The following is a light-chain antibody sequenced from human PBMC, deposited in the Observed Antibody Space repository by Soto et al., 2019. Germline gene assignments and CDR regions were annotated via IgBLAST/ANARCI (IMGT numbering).Light chain of an antibody. CDR1: QSVLYSSNNKNY. V-gene: IGKV4-1*01. J-gene: IGKJ4*01. Sequence: DIVMTQSPDSLAVSLGERATINCKSSQSVLYSSNNKNYLAWYQQKPGQPPKLLIYWASTRESGVPDRFSGSGSGTDFTLTLISLQDEDVAVYDCQQYFSTPPGFLTVGGGTKVEIK. CDR3: QQYFSTPPGFLT. CDR2: WAS.